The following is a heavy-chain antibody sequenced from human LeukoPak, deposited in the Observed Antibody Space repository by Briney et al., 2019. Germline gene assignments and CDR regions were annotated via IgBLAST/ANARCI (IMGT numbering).Heavy chain of an antibody. J-gene: IGHJ4*02. D-gene: IGHD1-26*01. CDR2: INHSGST. CDR3: ARRAGATDY. V-gene: IGHV4-34*01. Sequence: SETLSLTCAVYGGSFSGYYWSWIRQPPGKGLEWIGEINHSGSTNYNPSLKSRVTISVDTSKNQFSLKLSSVTAAGTAVYYCARRAGATDYWGQGTLVTVSS. CDR1: GGSFSGYY.